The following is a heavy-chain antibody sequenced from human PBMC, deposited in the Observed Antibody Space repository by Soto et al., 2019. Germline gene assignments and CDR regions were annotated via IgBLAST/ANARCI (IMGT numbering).Heavy chain of an antibody. CDR1: GGSVSSNGFGNC. Sequence: PSETLSLTCTVSGGSVSSNGFGNCWSWIRQLPGKGLEWIGYIYHSGSTYYNPPLESRVTISVDTSKNQFSLRLSSVTAADTAVYYCARAGTLGKLVVVYWGQGTLVTVSS. CDR2: IYHSGST. V-gene: IGHV4-31*03. J-gene: IGHJ4*02. D-gene: IGHD6-6*01. CDR3: ARAGTLGKLVVVY.